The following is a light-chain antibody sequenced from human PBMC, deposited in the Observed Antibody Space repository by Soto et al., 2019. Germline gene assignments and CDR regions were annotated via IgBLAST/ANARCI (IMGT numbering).Light chain of an antibody. Sequence: EIVLTQSPGTLSLYPGERATLSCRASQSVSSSSLAWYQQKRGLAPRLLIFGASSRASGVPDRFSGSGSGTDFTLTISGLEPEDFAVYYCQQYASSPLTFGGGTKVEIK. CDR3: QQYASSPLT. CDR1: QSVSSSS. V-gene: IGKV3-20*01. CDR2: GAS. J-gene: IGKJ4*01.